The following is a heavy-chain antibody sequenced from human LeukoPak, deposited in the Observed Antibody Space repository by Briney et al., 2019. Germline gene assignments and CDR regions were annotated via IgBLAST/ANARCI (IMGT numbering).Heavy chain of an antibody. Sequence: PGGSLRLSCVASGFTFSSYAMSWVRQAPGKGLDWVSVLYDDGTTHYADSVKGRFTISRDTSQNILYLEMNSLRADDTAVYYCARELLYHYYEYWGQGTLVTVSA. CDR1: GFTFSSYA. V-gene: IGHV3-23*03. D-gene: IGHD2-2*01. CDR2: LYDDGTT. J-gene: IGHJ4*02. CDR3: ARELLYHYYEY.